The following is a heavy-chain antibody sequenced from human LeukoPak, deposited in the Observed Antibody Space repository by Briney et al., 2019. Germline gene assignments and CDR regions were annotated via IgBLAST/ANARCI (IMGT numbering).Heavy chain of an antibody. V-gene: IGHV3-7*05. CDR1: GFTCSSYW. CDR2: IKQDGSEK. J-gene: IGHJ2*01. Sequence: GGSLRLSCAASGFTCSSYWMSWVRQAPGKGLEWVANIKQDGSEKYYVDSVKGRFTTSRDNTKNSLYLQMNSLRAEDTAVYYCARDRGALWYFDLWGRGTLVTVSS. CDR3: ARDRGALWYFDL. D-gene: IGHD3-10*01.